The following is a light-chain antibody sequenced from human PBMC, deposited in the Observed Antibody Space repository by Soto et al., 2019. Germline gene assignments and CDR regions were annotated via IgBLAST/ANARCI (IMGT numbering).Light chain of an antibody. CDR2: GAS. V-gene: IGKV3-20*01. CDR3: QQYTGPPTT. CDR1: QSVSSSY. Sequence: EIVLSQSPGTLSLSPGERATLSCRASQSVSSSYLAWYQQKPGQAPRLLIYGASTRATGIPARFSGSGSGTDFTLTITRLEPEDSAVYFCQQYTGPPTTFGQGTRLEI. J-gene: IGKJ5*01.